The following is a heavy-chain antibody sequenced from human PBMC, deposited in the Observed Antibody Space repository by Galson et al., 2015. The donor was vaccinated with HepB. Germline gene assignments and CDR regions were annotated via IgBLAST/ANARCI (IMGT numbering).Heavy chain of an antibody. D-gene: IGHD3-22*01. CDR3: AGGVASYDSSGYYYEGQGGI. CDR2: IYYSGST. CDR1: GGSISSYY. V-gene: IGHV4-59*08. J-gene: IGHJ3*02. Sequence: SETLSLTCTVSGGSISSYYWSWIRQPPGKGLEWIGYIYYSGSTNYNPSLKSRFTISGDTSKNQFSLKLSSVAAAGTAVYYCAGGVASYDSSGYYYEGQGGIWGQGTMVTVSS.